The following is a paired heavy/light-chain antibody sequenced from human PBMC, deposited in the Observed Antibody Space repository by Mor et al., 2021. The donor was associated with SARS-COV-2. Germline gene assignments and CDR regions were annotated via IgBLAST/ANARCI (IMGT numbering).Heavy chain of an antibody. V-gene: IGHV3-53*02. D-gene: IGHD3-16*01. CDR1: GVTVSDLF. Sequence: VQLVETGGGFIQPGGSLRLSCLVSGVTVSDLFLTWVRQAPGKGLEWVSVIQNGGSTYYADSVKGRFILSRDNSKNTVYLQMNSLRAEDSAVYYCARSPGGMSPSLGTYFDYWGQGTLVTVSS. J-gene: IGHJ4*02. CDR3: ARSPGGMSPSLGTYFDY. CDR2: IQNGGST.
Light chain of an antibody. CDR2: KAS. CDR1: QSINRW. J-gene: IGKJ2*01. V-gene: IGKV1-5*03. Sequence: DIQMTQSPSTLSASVGDRVTISCRASQSINRWLAWYQQKPGKAPKLLIYKASSLESGVPSKFSGSGSGTEFSLTISSLQPDDFATYYCQQYNSYPHTFGQGTKLEIK. CDR3: QQYNSYPHT.